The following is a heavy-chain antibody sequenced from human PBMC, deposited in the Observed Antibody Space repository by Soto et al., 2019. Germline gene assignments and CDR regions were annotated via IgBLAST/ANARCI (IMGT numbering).Heavy chain of an antibody. V-gene: IGHV4-4*07. CDR1: GGSISSYR. J-gene: IGHJ5*02. CDR2: RNNYGNT. CDR3: GRESGETWDYEAS. Sequence: SETLSLTCTVSGGSISSYRWSWIRQPAGKGLEWIGRRNNYGNTHYNPSPKSRVTVSVDTSRNQFFLTLRSVTAADSAVYHCGRESGETWDYEASWGQGTPVTVSS. D-gene: IGHD1-7*01.